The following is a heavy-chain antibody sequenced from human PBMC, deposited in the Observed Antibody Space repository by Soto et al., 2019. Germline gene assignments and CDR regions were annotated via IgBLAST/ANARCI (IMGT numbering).Heavy chain of an antibody. CDR2: IYPGDSDT. Sequence: GESLKISCKGSGYSFTSYWIGWVRQMPGKGLEWMGIIYPGDSDTRYSPSFQGQVTISADKSISTAYLQWSSLKASDTAMYYCARRGVWGEFDYGMDVWGQGTTVTVSS. V-gene: IGHV5-51*01. CDR3: ARRGVWGEFDYGMDV. J-gene: IGHJ6*02. CDR1: GYSFTSYW. D-gene: IGHD3-16*01.